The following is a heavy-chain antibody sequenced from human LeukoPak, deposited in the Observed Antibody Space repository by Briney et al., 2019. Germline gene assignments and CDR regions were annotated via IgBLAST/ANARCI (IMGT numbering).Heavy chain of an antibody. J-gene: IGHJ4*02. D-gene: IGHD6-13*01. CDR1: GFTFSSYA. CDR2: ISYDGSNK. V-gene: IGHV3-30-3*01. CDR3: ARDETALAAGTMD. Sequence: GGSLRLSCAASGFTFSSYAMHWVRQAPGKGLEWVAVISYDGSNKYYADSVKGRFTISRDNSKNTLYLQMNSLRAEDTAVYYCARDETALAAGTMDWGQGTLVTVSS.